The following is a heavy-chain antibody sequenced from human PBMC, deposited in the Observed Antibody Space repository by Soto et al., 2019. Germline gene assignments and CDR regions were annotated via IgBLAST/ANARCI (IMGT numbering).Heavy chain of an antibody. Sequence: GGSLRLSCATSRFTFSGYAMSWVRQAPGKGLEWVSAISGSGGSTYYADSVKGRFTISRDNSKNTLYLQMNSLRPEDTAVYYCARAYEANSGWKFDYWGQGILVTVSS. CDR3: ARAYEANSGWKFDY. D-gene: IGHD6-19*01. V-gene: IGHV3-23*01. CDR2: ISGSGGST. J-gene: IGHJ4*02. CDR1: RFTFSGYA.